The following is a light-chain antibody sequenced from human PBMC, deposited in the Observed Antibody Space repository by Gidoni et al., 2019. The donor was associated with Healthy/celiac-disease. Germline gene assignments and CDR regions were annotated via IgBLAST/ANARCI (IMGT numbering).Light chain of an antibody. CDR1: RSNIGSNT. J-gene: IGLJ2*01. CDR2: SNN. V-gene: IGLV1-44*01. CDR3: AAWDDSLNGVV. Sequence: QSVLTPPPSASGTPGQRVTSSCSGSRSNIGSNTVNWYQQHPGTSPKLLIYSNNQRPSGVPARFSGSKSGTSASRASSGLQSEDEADDYCAAWDDSLNGVVFGGGTKLTVL.